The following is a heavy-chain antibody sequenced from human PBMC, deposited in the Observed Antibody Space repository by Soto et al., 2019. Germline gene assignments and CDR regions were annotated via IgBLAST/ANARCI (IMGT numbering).Heavy chain of an antibody. CDR3: AREGQAPYYYYGMEV. V-gene: IGHV1-18*01. CDR1: GYTFTNYG. CDR2: ISGYNGNT. J-gene: IGHJ6*02. Sequence: QVQVVQSGDEVKKPGASVKVSCKASGYTFTNYGFSWVRQAPGQGLEWMGWISGYNGNTTYAEKFQGRVTMTTDTATSTAHMELRRLRSDDTAVYYCAREGQAPYYYYGMEVWGQGTAVTVSS.